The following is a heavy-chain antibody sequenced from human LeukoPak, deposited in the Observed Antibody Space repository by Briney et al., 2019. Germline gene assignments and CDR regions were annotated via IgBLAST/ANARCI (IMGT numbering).Heavy chain of an antibody. Sequence: SETLSLTCTVSGGSISSSSYYWGWIRQPPGKGLEWIGSIYYSGSTYYNPSLKSRVTISVDTSKNQFSLKLSSVTAADTAVYYCARGARLGLLWGYFDYWGQGTLVTVSS. CDR2: IYYSGST. D-gene: IGHD1-26*01. CDR1: GGSISSSSYY. V-gene: IGHV4-39*01. J-gene: IGHJ4*02. CDR3: ARGARLGLLWGYFDY.